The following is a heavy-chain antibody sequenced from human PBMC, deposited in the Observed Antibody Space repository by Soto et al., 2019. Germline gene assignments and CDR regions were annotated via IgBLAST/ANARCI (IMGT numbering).Heavy chain of an antibody. Sequence: GASVKVSCKASGYTFTNYYMHWVRQAPGQGLEWMGIINPSGGSTTYAQKFHGRVTMTRDTSTSTLYMELSSLTSEDTALYYCARGLITAAGTPLRYWGQGTLVTVSS. CDR2: INPSGGST. V-gene: IGHV1-46*01. CDR1: GYTFTNYY. J-gene: IGHJ4*02. CDR3: ARGLITAAGTPLRY. D-gene: IGHD6-13*01.